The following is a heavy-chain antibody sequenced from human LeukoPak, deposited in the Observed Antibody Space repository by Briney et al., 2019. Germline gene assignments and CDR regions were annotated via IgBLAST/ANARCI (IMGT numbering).Heavy chain of an antibody. CDR2: ISTYNGDT. Sequence: GASVKVSCKASGYTFTSYGINWVRQAPGQGLEWMGWISTYNGDTNYAQKLQGRVTMTTDTSTSTAYMELTSPTSDDTAVYYCARDNSVGETAWWFDPWGQGTLVTVSS. CDR3: ARDNSVGETAWWFDP. V-gene: IGHV1-18*01. CDR1: GYTFTSYG. J-gene: IGHJ5*02. D-gene: IGHD1-26*01.